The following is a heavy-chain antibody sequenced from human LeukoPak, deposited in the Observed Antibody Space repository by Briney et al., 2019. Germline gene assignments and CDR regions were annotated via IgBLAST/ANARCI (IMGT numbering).Heavy chain of an antibody. CDR2: IIPMMGIA. CDR3: ASRSHKTIVGADTREVGDN. V-gene: IGHV1-69*02. D-gene: IGHD6-19*01. CDR1: GGTLRRHT. J-gene: IGHJ4*02. Sequence: GASVKVSCKASGGTLRRHTITWVRQAPGQRLEWMGRIIPMMGIANYAQKFQGRVTITADTSTDTAYMDLISLRSEDTAVYYCASRSHKTIVGADTREVGDNWGQGTLVTVSS.